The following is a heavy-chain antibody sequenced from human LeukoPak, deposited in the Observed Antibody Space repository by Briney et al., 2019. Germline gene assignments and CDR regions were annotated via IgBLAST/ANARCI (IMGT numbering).Heavy chain of an antibody. V-gene: IGHV1-8*03. CDR1: GDTFTSYD. CDR2: MKPNSGNT. D-gene: IGHD6-13*01. Sequence: GASVKVSCKASGDTFTSYDINWVRQATGQGLEWMGWMKPNSGNTGYAQKFQGRVTITRNTSISTAYMELSSLRSEDTAVYYCGRGRRRGAAGIYYYMDVWGKGTTVTVSS. J-gene: IGHJ6*03. CDR3: GRGRRRGAAGIYYYMDV.